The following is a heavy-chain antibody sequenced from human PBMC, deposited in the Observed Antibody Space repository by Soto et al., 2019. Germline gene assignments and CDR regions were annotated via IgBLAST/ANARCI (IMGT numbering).Heavy chain of an antibody. Sequence: PGGSLRLSCAASGFTVSSNYMSWVRQAPGKGLEWVSVIYSGGSTYYADSVKGRFTISRDNSKNTLYLQMNSLRAEDTAVYYCERSEMGGAHIDYWGQGNLVTVS. V-gene: IGHV3-53*01. CDR1: GFTVSSNY. D-gene: IGHD1-26*01. CDR3: ERSEMGGAHIDY. J-gene: IGHJ4*02. CDR2: IYSGGST.